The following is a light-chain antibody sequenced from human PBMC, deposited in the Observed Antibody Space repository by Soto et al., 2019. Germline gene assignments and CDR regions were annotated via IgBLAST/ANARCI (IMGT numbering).Light chain of an antibody. J-gene: IGLJ1*01. CDR1: SSDVGGYNS. V-gene: IGLV2-14*01. CDR3: SSYTTSSTLLYV. Sequence: QSALTQPASVSGSPGQSITISCTGTSSDVGGYNSVSWYQQHPGKAPKLMIYEVSNRSSGVSNRFSGSKSGNTASLTISGLQAEDEADYYCSSYTTSSTLLYVFGTGTKLTLL. CDR2: EVS.